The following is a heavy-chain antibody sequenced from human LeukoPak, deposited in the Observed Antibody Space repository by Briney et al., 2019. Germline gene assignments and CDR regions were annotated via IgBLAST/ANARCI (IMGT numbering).Heavy chain of an antibody. CDR2: ISGSGHNT. Sequence: GGSLRLSCSASGFTFSNYAMSWVRQAPGRVQEWDSTISGSGHNTYYVDSVKGRFTISRDNSKNTLYLQMNSLRVDDTAVYYCVKGSTTHYYYHMDVWGKGTTVTVSS. J-gene: IGHJ6*03. V-gene: IGHV3-23*01. CDR3: VKGSTTHYYYHMDV. CDR1: GFTFSNYA. D-gene: IGHD1-7*01.